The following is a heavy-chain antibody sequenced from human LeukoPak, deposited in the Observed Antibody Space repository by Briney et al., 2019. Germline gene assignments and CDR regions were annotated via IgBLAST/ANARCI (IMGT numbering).Heavy chain of an antibody. V-gene: IGHV4-34*01. CDR3: ARGPGSYYYYYMDV. CDR1: GGSFSGYY. J-gene: IGHJ6*03. CDR2: INHSGST. Sequence: SETLSLTCAAYGGSFSGYYWSWIRQPPGKGLEWIGEINHSGSTNYNPSLKSRVTISVDTSKNQFSLKLSSVTAADTAVYYCARGPGSYYYYYMDVWGKGTTVTVSS. D-gene: IGHD7-27*01.